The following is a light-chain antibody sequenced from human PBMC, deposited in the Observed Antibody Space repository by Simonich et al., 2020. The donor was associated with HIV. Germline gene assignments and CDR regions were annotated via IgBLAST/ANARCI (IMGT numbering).Light chain of an antibody. J-gene: IGKJ3*01. CDR3: QQYYSTPTT. CDR2: WAS. CDR1: QSVLYSSNNKNY. V-gene: IGKV4-1*01. Sequence: DIVMTQSPDSLAVSLGERATIHCKSSQSVLYSSNNKNYLAWYQQKPGQPPKLLIYWASTRESGVPDRFSGSGSGTDFTLTISSLQAADVAVYDCQQYYSTPTTFGPGTKVDIK.